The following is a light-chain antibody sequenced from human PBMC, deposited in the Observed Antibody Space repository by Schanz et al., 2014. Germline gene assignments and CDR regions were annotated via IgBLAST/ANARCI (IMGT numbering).Light chain of an antibody. Sequence: QSALTQPPSVSGSPGQSVTISCTGTSSDVGGYNRVSWYQQPPGTAPKVIIYEVSNRPSGVPDRFSGSKSGNTASLTISGLQAEDEADYYCSSNGGVNIYVFGTGTKLTVL. J-gene: IGLJ1*01. CDR3: SSNGGVNIYV. CDR2: EVS. V-gene: IGLV2-18*02. CDR1: SSDVGGYNR.